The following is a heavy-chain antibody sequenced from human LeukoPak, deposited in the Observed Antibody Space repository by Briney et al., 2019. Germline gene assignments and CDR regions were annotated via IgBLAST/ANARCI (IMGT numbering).Heavy chain of an antibody. CDR3: AKGGLIAAVVY. V-gene: IGHV3-23*01. CDR2: ISGSGGST. Sequence: ETLSLTCAVYGGSFSGYYWSWVRQAPGKGLEWVSAISGSGGSTYYADSVKGRFIISRDNSKNTLYLQMNSLRAEDTAVYYCAKGGLIAAVVYWGQGTLVTVSS. CDR1: GGSFSGYY. J-gene: IGHJ4*02. D-gene: IGHD6-13*01.